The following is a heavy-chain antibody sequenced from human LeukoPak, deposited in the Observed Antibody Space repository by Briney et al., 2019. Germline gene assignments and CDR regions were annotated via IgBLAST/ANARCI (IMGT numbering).Heavy chain of an antibody. Sequence: PSETLSLTCTVSGGSITTFSFYWGWIRQPPGKGLEWIGTIYYGGSTYYTPSLKSRVTISVDTSKNQLSLKLNFVTAADTAVYYCAKVQPDYGGYFDYWGQGILVTVSS. D-gene: IGHD4-23*01. J-gene: IGHJ4*02. CDR3: AKVQPDYGGYFDY. CDR1: GGSITTFSFY. V-gene: IGHV4-39*07. CDR2: IYYGGST.